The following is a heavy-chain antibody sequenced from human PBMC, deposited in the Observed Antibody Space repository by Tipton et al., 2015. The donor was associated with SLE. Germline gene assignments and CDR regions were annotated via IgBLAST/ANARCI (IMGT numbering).Heavy chain of an antibody. V-gene: IGHV4-59*01. CDR2: INHSGST. CDR3: AREGVVQDAFDI. Sequence: TLSLTCTVSGGSISSYYWSWIRQPPGKGLEWIGEINHSGSTNYNPSLKSRVTISVDTSKNQFSLKLSSVTAADTAVYYCAREGVVQDAFDIWGQGTMVTVSS. D-gene: IGHD2-15*01. CDR1: GGSISSYY. J-gene: IGHJ3*02.